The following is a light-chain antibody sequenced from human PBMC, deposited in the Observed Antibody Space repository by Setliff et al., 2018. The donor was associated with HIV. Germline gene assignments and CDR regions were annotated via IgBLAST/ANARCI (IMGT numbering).Light chain of an antibody. CDR2: AVS. CDR1: NNDIGRYDF. CDR3: SSYTSFSTYV. J-gene: IGLJ1*01. Sequence: QSALTQPASVSGSPGQSITISCLGTNNDIGRYDFVSWYHQSPGEAPKLLIHAVSERPSGVSIRFSGSKSGNTASLTISGLQADDEGDYFCSSYTSFSTYVFGTGTKVTVL. V-gene: IGLV2-14*01.